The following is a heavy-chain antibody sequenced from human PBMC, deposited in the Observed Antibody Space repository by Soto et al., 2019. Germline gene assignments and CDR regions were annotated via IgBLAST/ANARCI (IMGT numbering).Heavy chain of an antibody. Sequence: SETVSLTCTVSGGCMSSYYWSWIRQPPGKGLEWIGYIYYSGSTNYNPSLKSRVTMSVDTPKNQFSLKLSSVTAADTAVYYCARRGYGPGFPFYIGIDVGGQGTTVAVPS. CDR2: IYYSGST. V-gene: IGHV4-59*01. D-gene: IGHD3-10*01. CDR3: ARRGYGPGFPFYIGIDV. CDR1: GGCMSSYY. J-gene: IGHJ6*02.